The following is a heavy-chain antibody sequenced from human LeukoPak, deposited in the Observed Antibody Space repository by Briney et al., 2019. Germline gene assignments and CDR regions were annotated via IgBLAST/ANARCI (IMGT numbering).Heavy chain of an antibody. CDR1: GYTFTGYY. Sequence: ASVKVSCKASGYTFTGYYMHWVRQAPGQGLEWMGWINPNSGGTNYAQKFQGRVTMTRDTSISTAYMELSRLRSDDTAVYYCARELCSGGSCYSMGINWFDPWGQGTLVIVSS. J-gene: IGHJ5*02. D-gene: IGHD2-15*01. CDR3: ARELCSGGSCYSMGINWFDP. CDR2: INPNSGGT. V-gene: IGHV1-2*02.